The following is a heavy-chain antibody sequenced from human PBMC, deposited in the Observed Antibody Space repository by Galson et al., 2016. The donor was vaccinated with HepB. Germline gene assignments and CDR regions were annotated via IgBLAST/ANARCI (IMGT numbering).Heavy chain of an antibody. J-gene: IGHJ3*01. CDR1: GFDLRNYA. D-gene: IGHD5-24*01. CDR3: VIRWV. Sequence: SLRLSCAASGFDLRNYAMSWVRQAPGKGLEWVSLIYSGGTTHYADSVRGRFIISRDNSKNTLYLQMNSLRAEDTALYYCVIRWVWGQGTMVTVSS. V-gene: IGHV3-66*01. CDR2: IYSGGTT.